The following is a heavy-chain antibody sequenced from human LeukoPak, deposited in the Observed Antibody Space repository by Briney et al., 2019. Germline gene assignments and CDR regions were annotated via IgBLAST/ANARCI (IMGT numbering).Heavy chain of an antibody. D-gene: IGHD5-18*01. CDR2: INPSGGST. J-gene: IGHJ4*02. CDR1: GYTFTSYD. CDR3: ARDVDTDNFDY. V-gene: IGHV1-46*01. Sequence: VKVSCKASGYTFTSYDINWVRQATGQGLEWMGIINPSGGSTSYAQKFQGRVTMTRDMSTSTVYMELSSLRSEDTAVYYCARDVDTDNFDYWGQGTLVTVSS.